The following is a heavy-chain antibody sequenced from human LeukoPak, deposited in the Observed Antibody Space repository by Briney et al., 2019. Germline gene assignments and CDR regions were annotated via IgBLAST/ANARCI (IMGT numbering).Heavy chain of an antibody. J-gene: IGHJ4*02. V-gene: IGHV3-30*02. CDR3: AHGSMYQLDY. CDR1: GFTFSSYG. Sequence: GGSLRLSCAASGFTFSSYGMHWVRQAPGMGLEWVAFIRYDGSNKYYADSVKGRFTISRDNSKNTLYLQMNSLRAEDTAVYYCAHGSMYQLDYWGQGTLVTVSS. CDR2: IRYDGSNK. D-gene: IGHD2-2*01.